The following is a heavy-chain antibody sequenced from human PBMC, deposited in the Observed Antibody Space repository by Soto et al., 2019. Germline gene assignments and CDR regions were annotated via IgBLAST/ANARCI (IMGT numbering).Heavy chain of an antibody. CDR2: INPSGGST. CDR3: ARDVIVGDSSGYYYRFDY. CDR1: GYTFTSYY. V-gene: IGHV1-46*01. J-gene: IGHJ4*02. Sequence: ASVKVSCKASGYTFTSYYMHWVRQAPGQGLEWMGIINPSGGSTSYAQKFQGRVTMTRDTSTSTVYMELSSLRSEDTAVYYCARDVIVGDSSGYYYRFDYWGQGTLVTVSS. D-gene: IGHD3-22*01.